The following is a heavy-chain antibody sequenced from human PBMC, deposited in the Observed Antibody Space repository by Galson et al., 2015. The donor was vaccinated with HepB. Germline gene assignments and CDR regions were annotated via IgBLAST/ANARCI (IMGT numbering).Heavy chain of an antibody. V-gene: IGHV7-4-1*02. CDR1: GYTFTSYA. CDR2: INTNTGNP. J-gene: IGHJ4*02. D-gene: IGHD3-3*01. Sequence: SVKVSCKASGYTFTSYAMNWVRQAPGQGLEWMGWINTNTGNPTYAQGFTGRFVFSLDTSVSTAYLQISSLKAEDTAVYYCARDPAGGDFWSGYSLPHFDYWGQGTLVTVSS. CDR3: ARDPAGGDFWSGYSLPHFDY.